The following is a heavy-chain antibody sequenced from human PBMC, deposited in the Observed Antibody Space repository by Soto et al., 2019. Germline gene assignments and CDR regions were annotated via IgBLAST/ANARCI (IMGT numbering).Heavy chain of an antibody. D-gene: IGHD6-13*01. CDR1: GGSISSYY. V-gene: IGHV4-59*08. CDR3: ARQGGVAAAGANWLDP. CDR2: IYYSGST. J-gene: IGHJ5*02. Sequence: QVPLQESGPGLVKSSETLSLTCTVSGGSISSYYWSWLRPPPGKGLEWIGYIYYSGSTNYHPSLKSLVTISVDTSKNQFSLKLSSVTAADTAVYYCARQGGVAAAGANWLDPWGQGTLVNVSS.